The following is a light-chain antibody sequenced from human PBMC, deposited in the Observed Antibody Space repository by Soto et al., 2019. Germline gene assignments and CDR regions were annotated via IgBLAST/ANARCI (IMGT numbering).Light chain of an antibody. CDR1: QSISSW. V-gene: IGKV1-5*01. CDR3: QQYSNYPIT. CDR2: DAS. J-gene: IGKJ5*01. Sequence: IQMTQSPSSLSASVGDRVTITCRASQSISSWLAWYQQKPGKAPKFLIYDASSLESGVPSRFSGSGSGTEFTLTISSLQPDDFATYYCQQYSNYPITFGQGTRVEIK.